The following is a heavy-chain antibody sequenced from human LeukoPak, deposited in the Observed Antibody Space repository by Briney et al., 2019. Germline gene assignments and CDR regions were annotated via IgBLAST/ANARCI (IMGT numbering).Heavy chain of an antibody. D-gene: IGHD6-19*01. CDR3: ARGPIAVAGKGSAFDI. J-gene: IGHJ3*02. CDR1: GGSISSYY. Sequence: PSETLSLTCTVSGGSISSYYWSWIRQPPGKGLEWIGYIYYSGSTNYNPSLKSRVTISVDTSKNQFSLKLNSVTAADTAVYYCARGPIAVAGKGSAFDIWGQGTMVTVSS. V-gene: IGHV4-59*01. CDR2: IYYSGST.